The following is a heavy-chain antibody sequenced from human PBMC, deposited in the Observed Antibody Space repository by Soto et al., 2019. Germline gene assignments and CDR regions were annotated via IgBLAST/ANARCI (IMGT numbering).Heavy chain of an antibody. V-gene: IGHV4-31*03. D-gene: IGHD4-17*01. CDR2: IYYSGST. J-gene: IGHJ2*01. Sequence: PSETLSLTCTVSGGSISSGGYYWSWIRQHPGKGLEWIGYIYYSGSTYYNPSLKSRVTISVDTSKNQFSLKLSSVTAADTAVYYCARATTAPHWYFALWGRGTLVTVSS. CDR3: ARATTAPHWYFAL. CDR1: GGSISSGGYY.